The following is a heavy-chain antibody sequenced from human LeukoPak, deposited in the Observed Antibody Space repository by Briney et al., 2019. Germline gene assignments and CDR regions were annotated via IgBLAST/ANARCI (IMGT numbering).Heavy chain of an antibody. J-gene: IGHJ6*04. D-gene: IGHD3-10*01. CDR3: ARIHYYGSGSYSRGYYYGMDV. CDR2: IDWDDDK. V-gene: IGHV2-70*01. Sequence: SGPALVKPTQTLTLTCTFSGFSLSTSGMCVSWIRPPPGKALEWLALIDWDDDKYYSTSLKTRLTISKDTSKNQVVLTMTNMDPVDTATYYCARIHYYGSGSYSRGYYYGMDVWGKGTTVTVSS. CDR1: GFSLSTSGMC.